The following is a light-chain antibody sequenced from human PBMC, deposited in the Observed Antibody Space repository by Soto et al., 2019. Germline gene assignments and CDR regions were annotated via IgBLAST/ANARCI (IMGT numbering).Light chain of an antibody. V-gene: IGKV3-20*01. CDR3: QQYGSSPGMYT. Sequence: EIVLTQSPGTLSLSPGERATLSCRASQSVDSRYLAWYQQKAGQAPRLLIYGASSRATGIPDRFSGSGSGTDFTLTISRLEPEDFAVYYCQQYGSSPGMYTFGQGTKLEIK. J-gene: IGKJ2*01. CDR1: QSVDSRY. CDR2: GAS.